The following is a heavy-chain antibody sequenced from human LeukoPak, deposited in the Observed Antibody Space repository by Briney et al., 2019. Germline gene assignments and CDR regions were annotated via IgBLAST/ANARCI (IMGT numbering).Heavy chain of an antibody. Sequence: GGSLRLSCAASGFTFRSYEMNWVRPAPGKRLEWVSYISTSGSTIYYADSVKGRFTISRDNAKNSLYLQMNSLRAEDTAVYYCARVGAYYTYSFDYWGQGTLVTVSS. V-gene: IGHV3-48*03. D-gene: IGHD3-3*01. J-gene: IGHJ4*02. CDR1: GFTFRSYE. CDR2: ISTSGSTI. CDR3: ARVGAYYTYSFDY.